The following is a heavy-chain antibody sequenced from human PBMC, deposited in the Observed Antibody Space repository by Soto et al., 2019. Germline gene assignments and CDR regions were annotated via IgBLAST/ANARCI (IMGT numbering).Heavy chain of an antibody. CDR2: IYYSGST. D-gene: IGHD6-6*01. CDR1: GGSISSSSYY. CDR3: ARVIAARLDY. V-gene: IGHV4-39*07. J-gene: IGHJ4*02. Sequence: SETLSLTCTVSGGSISSSSYYWGWIRQPPGKGLEWIGSIYYSGSTYYNPSLKSRVTISVDTSKNQFSLKLSSVTAADTAVYYCARVIAARLDYWGQGTLVTVSS.